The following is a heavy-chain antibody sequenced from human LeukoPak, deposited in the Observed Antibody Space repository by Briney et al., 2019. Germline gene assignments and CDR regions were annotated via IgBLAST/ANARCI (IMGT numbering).Heavy chain of an antibody. J-gene: IGHJ4*02. CDR2: IYHSGST. V-gene: IGHV4-39*07. CDR1: GGSISGSGYY. CDR3: ARGPYYFDS. Sequence: SETLSLTCTVSGGSISGSGYYWGCVRQAPGKGLEWIGSIYHSGSTYYNPYLKSRVTISADTSRNQFSLRLISVTAADTAVYYCARGPYYFDSWGQGTLVTASS.